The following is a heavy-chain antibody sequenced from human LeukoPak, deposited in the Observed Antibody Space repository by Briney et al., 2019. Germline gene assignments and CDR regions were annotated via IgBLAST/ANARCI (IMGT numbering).Heavy chain of an antibody. CDR1: GGSISSSSYY. J-gene: IGHJ6*03. CDR2: IYYSGST. V-gene: IGHV4-39*01. D-gene: IGHD6-13*01. CDR3: ASFSSWYGDYYYYYMDV. Sequence: PSETLSLTCTVSGGSISSSSYYWGWIRQPQGKGLEWIGSIYYSGSTYYNPSLKSRVTISVDTSKNQFSLKLSSVTAADTAVYYCASFSSWYGDYYYYYMDVWGKGTTVTVSS.